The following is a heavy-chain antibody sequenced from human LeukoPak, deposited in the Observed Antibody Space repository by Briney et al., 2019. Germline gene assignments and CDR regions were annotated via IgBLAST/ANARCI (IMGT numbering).Heavy chain of an antibody. J-gene: IGHJ6*04. V-gene: IGHV5-51*01. D-gene: IGHD4-17*01. CDR1: GSIFTGNC. CDR3: ARHQRSPPDV. Sequence: GESLQISCKGSGSIFTGNCIGWLRRQPAKGREGMGGSYSSDSGTRYSPSFQGQVTISVDKSISTASLPWSSLKASDTAMYYCARHQRSPPDVWGKGTTVTVSS. CDR2: SYSSDSGT.